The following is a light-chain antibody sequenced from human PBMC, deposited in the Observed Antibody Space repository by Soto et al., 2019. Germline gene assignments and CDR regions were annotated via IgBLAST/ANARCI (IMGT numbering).Light chain of an antibody. Sequence: QSALTQPPSASGSPGQSVTISCTGTSSDVGGYNYVSWYQQHTGKAPKLMIYEVIKRPSGVPDRFSGSKSGNTASLTVSGLHAEDEADYYCSSYTGTENSYVFGTGTKVTVL. CDR1: SSDVGGYNY. V-gene: IGLV2-8*01. CDR2: EVI. CDR3: SSYTGTENSYV. J-gene: IGLJ1*01.